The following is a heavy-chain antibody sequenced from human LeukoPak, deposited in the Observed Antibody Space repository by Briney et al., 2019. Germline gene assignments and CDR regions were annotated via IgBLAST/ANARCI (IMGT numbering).Heavy chain of an antibody. CDR1: GFTFSSYS. CDR2: ISSSSSYI. Sequence: GGSLRLSCAASGFTFSSYSMNWVRQAPGKGLEWVSSISSSSSYIYHADSVKGRFTISRDNAKNSLYLQMNSLRAEDTAVYYCATSYCSSTNCYSISPLGFDPWGQGTLVTVSS. V-gene: IGHV3-21*01. J-gene: IGHJ5*02. CDR3: ATSYCSSTNCYSISPLGFDP. D-gene: IGHD2-2*01.